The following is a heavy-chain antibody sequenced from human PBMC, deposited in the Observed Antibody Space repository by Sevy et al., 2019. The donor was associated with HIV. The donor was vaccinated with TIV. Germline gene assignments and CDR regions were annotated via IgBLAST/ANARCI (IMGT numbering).Heavy chain of an antibody. CDR2: MNPNSGNT. Sequence: ASVKVSCKASGYTFTSYDINWVRQATGQGLEWMGWMNPNSGNTGYAQKFQGRVTMTRNTSISTAYMELSSLRSEDTAVYYCARSPHDSSGYYIRGDYWGQGTLVTVSS. CDR1: GYTFTSYD. CDR3: ARSPHDSSGYYIRGDY. J-gene: IGHJ4*02. V-gene: IGHV1-8*01. D-gene: IGHD3-22*01.